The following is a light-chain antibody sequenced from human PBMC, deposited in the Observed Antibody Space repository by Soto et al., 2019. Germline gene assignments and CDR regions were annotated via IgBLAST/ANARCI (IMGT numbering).Light chain of an antibody. Sequence: DIQMTQSPSSLSASVGDRVTMTFRASQSISSYLNWYQQKPGKAPKLLIYAASSLQSGVPSRFSGSGSGTDFTLTISSLQPEDFATYYCQQSYSTPWTFGQGTKVDIK. J-gene: IGKJ1*01. CDR1: QSISSY. CDR3: QQSYSTPWT. V-gene: IGKV1-39*01. CDR2: AAS.